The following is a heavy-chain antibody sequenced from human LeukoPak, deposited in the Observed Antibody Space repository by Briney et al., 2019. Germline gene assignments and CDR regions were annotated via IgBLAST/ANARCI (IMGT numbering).Heavy chain of an antibody. CDR1: GGSISSYY. J-gene: IGHJ4*02. CDR3: ARDPHRVYSSSWPTFDY. V-gene: IGHV4-59*01. D-gene: IGHD6-13*01. CDR2: IYYSGST. Sequence: SETLSLTCTVSGGSISSYYWSWIRQPPGKGLEWIGYIYYSGSTNYNPSLKSRVTISVDTSKNQFSLKLSSVTAADTAVYYCARDPHRVYSSSWPTFDYWGQGTLVTVSS.